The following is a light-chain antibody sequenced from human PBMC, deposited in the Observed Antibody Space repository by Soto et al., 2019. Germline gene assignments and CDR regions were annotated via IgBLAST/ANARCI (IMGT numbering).Light chain of an antibody. V-gene: IGLV6-57*04. Sequence: FMLTQPHSVSESPGKTVTISCTRSSGSIASNYVQWYQQRPGSAPTTVIFDDDQRRSGVPDRFSGSIDSSSNSASLTISARTTGAEAHHSSHSYDSTRVVSGGGTKLPVL. CDR3: HSYDSTRVV. CDR1: SGSIASNY. J-gene: IGLJ2*01. CDR2: DDD.